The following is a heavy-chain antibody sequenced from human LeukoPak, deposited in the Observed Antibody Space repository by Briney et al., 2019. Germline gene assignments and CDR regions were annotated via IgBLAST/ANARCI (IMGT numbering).Heavy chain of an antibody. CDR1: GFTFSSYG. Sequence: GGSLRLSCAASGFTFSSYGMHWVRQAPGKGLEGVAFIRYDGSNKYYADFVKGRFTISRDNSKNTLYLQMNSLRAEDTAIYYCAKDLTTVTSQGDYWGQGTLVTVSS. J-gene: IGHJ4*02. CDR3: AKDLTTVTSQGDY. D-gene: IGHD4-17*01. V-gene: IGHV3-30*02. CDR2: IRYDGSNK.